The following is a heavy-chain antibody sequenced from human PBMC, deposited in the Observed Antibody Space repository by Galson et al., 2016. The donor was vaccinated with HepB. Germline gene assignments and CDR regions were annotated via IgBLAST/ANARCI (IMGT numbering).Heavy chain of an antibody. V-gene: IGHV4-34*01. Sequence: ETLSLTCAVYNGSFSGNYWSWIRQSPGKGLQWIGEINDSGSTNYHPSLKGRVTISLETSKNQFSLKLKSVTAADTAVYYCARHPRWLRQGPEYWGQGTLVTVSS. D-gene: IGHD5-12*01. CDR3: ARHPRWLRQGPEY. CDR1: NGSFSGNY. CDR2: INDSGST. J-gene: IGHJ4*02.